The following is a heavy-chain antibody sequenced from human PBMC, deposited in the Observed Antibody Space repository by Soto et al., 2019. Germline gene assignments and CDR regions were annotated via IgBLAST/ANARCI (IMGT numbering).Heavy chain of an antibody. CDR2: IYTTGTT. CDR3: ARLGTNGQTLDY. D-gene: IGHD3-16*01. CDR1: GGSIRSFF. V-gene: IGHV4-4*07. J-gene: IGHJ4*02. Sequence: QVQLQESGPGLVKPSETLSLTCTVSGGSIRSFFWTWIRQPAGKGLEWIGRIYTTGTTNHNPSLQSRVTMSADTAKNQFSLKLSSVTAADTSVYYCARLGTNGQTLDYWGQGTLVTVSS.